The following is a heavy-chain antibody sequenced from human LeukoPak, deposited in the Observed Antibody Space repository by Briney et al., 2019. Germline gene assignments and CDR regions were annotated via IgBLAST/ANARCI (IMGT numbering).Heavy chain of an antibody. D-gene: IGHD3-10*01. CDR1: GFTFSDYY. J-gene: IGHJ5*02. Sequence: GGSLRLSCAASGFTFSDYYMSWIRQAPGKGLEWVSYISSSGSTIYYADSVKGRFTISRDNAKNSLYLQMNSLRAEDTAVYYCARSTDGILTVRGVTNWFDPWGQGTLVTVSS. CDR3: ARSTDGILTVRGVTNWFDP. V-gene: IGHV3-11*01. CDR2: ISSSGSTI.